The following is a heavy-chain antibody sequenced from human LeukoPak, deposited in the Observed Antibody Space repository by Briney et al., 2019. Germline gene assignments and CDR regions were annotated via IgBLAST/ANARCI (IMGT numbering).Heavy chain of an antibody. V-gene: IGHV4-34*01. CDR2: INHSGST. D-gene: IGHD2-2*01. CDR3: ARSIVVVPAAIRLGMGV. J-gene: IGHJ6*02. Sequence: PSETLSLTCAVYGGSFSGYYWSWIRQPPGKGLEWIGEINHSGSTNYNPSLKSRVTISVDTSKNQFSLKLSSVTAADTAVYYCARSIVVVPAAIRLGMGVWGQGTTVTVSS. CDR1: GGSFSGYY.